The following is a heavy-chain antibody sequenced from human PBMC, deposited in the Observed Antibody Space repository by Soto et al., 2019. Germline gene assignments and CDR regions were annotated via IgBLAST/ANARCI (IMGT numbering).Heavy chain of an antibody. Sequence: EVQLVQSGAEVKKPGESLRISCKGSGYSFTSYWITWVRQMPGKGLEWMGRIDPTDSYTNYSPSFQGHVTISADKSSTTAPLQLSSLKASDTAMYYCARMEVGGLTADYYYGMDVWGQGTTVTVSS. D-gene: IGHD3-16*01. CDR3: ARMEVGGLTADYYYGMDV. CDR1: GYSFTSYW. V-gene: IGHV5-10-1*01. J-gene: IGHJ6*02. CDR2: IDPTDSYT.